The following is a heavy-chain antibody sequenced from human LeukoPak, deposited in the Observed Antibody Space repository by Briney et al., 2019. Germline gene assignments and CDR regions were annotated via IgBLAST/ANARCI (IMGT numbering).Heavy chain of an antibody. Sequence: PGGSLRLSCAASGFTFSSYAMSWVRQAPGKGLEWVSAISGSGGSTYYADSVKGRFTIYRDNSKNTLYLQINSLRAEDTAVYYCAKAAPPVYCDRYYFDYWGQGTLVTLCS. D-gene: IGHD4-17*01. J-gene: IGHJ4*02. CDR2: ISGSGGST. CDR1: GFTFSSYA. CDR3: AKAAPPVYCDRYYFDY. V-gene: IGHV3-23*01.